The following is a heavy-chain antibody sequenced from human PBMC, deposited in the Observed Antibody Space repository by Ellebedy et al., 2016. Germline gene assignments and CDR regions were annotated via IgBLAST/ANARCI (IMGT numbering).Heavy chain of an antibody. CDR1: GGTFSSYA. CDR2: IIPIFGTA. Sequence: SVKVSCXASGGTFSSYAISWVRQAPGQGLEWMGGIIPIFGTANYAQKFQGRVTITADESTSTAYMELSSLRSEDTAVYYCATPRRRWFGELLPYYYYYMDVWGKGTTVTVSS. J-gene: IGHJ6*03. D-gene: IGHD3-10*01. CDR3: ATPRRRWFGELLPYYYYYMDV. V-gene: IGHV1-69*13.